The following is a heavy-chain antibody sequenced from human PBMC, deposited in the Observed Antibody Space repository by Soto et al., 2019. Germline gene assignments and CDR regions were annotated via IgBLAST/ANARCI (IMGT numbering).Heavy chain of an antibody. CDR1: GYPFTGYY. V-gene: IGHV1-2*02. Sequence: KVSCKASGYPFTGYYVHWVRQAPGQGLEWMGWINPNSGDTYLAQRFQGRVTMNRDTSIGTAYMELRGLTSDDTAEYYCAKGGAIVAAGTRVYLYNAMDVWGQGTTVTVSS. CDR3: AKGGAIVAAGTRVYLYNAMDV. D-gene: IGHD1-26*01. CDR2: INPNSGDT. J-gene: IGHJ6*02.